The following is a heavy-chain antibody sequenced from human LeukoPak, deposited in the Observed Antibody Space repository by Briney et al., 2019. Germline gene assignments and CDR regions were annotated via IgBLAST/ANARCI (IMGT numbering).Heavy chain of an antibody. CDR3: ARRYSSGWSLNYYYYYGMDV. CDR2: IYYSGST. Sequence: SETLSLTCTVSGGSISSGGYYWSWIRQPPGKGLEWIGSIYYSGSTYYNPSLKSRVTISVDTSKNQFSLKLSSVTAADTAVYYCARRYSSGWSLNYYYYYGMDVWGQGTTVTVSS. V-gene: IGHV4-39*01. D-gene: IGHD6-19*01. J-gene: IGHJ6*02. CDR1: GGSISSGGYY.